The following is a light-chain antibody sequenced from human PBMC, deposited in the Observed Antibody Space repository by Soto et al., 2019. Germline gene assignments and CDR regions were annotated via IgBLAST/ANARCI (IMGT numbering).Light chain of an antibody. CDR2: GAS. J-gene: IGKJ4*01. Sequence: EIVMTPSPGTLSLSPGERATLSCRASQSVSSRLAWYQQKPGQAPRLLIYGASTRATGIPARFSGSGSGTDFTLTISRLEPEDFAVYYCQQYGSSPRTFGGGTKVDIK. CDR3: QQYGSSPRT. CDR1: QSVSSR. V-gene: IGKV3-20*01.